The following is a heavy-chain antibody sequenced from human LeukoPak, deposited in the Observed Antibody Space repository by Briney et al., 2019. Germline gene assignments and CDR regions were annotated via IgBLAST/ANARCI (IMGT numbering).Heavy chain of an antibody. CDR3: ARDHKYYDSSGYLDY. V-gene: IGHV3-7*03. D-gene: IGHD3-22*01. CDR2: IKQDGSEK. Sequence: GGSLRLSCAASGFTFSSYWMSWVRQAPGKGLEWVANIKQDGSEKYYVDSVKGRFTISRDNAKNSLYLQMNSLRAEDTAVYYCARDHKYYDSSGYLDYWGQGTLVTVSS. J-gene: IGHJ4*02. CDR1: GFTFSSYW.